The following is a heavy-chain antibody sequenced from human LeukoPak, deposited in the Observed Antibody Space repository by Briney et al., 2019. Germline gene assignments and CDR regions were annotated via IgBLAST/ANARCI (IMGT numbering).Heavy chain of an antibody. CDR1: GFTFSSYS. V-gene: IGHV3-48*01. J-gene: IGHJ4*02. CDR3: ARGVTIIRGPDPFDY. Sequence: PGGSLRLSCAASGFTFSSYSMNWVRQAPGKGLEWVSYISSSSSTIYYADSVKGRFTISRDNAKNSLYLQMNSLRAEDTAVYYCARGVTIIRGPDPFDYWGQGTLVTVSS. D-gene: IGHD3-10*01. CDR2: ISSSSSTI.